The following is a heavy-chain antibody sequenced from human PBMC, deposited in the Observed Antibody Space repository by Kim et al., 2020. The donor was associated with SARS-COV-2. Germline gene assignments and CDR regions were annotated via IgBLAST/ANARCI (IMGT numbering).Heavy chain of an antibody. Sequence: SETLSLTCTVSGGSISSSSYYWGWIRQPPGKGLEWIGSIYYSGSTYYNPSLKSRVTISVDTSKNQFSLKLSSVTAADTAVYYCARRPPYYYDSSGYDYWG. CDR3: ARRPPYYYDSSGYDY. D-gene: IGHD3-22*01. J-gene: IGHJ4*01. V-gene: IGHV4-39*01. CDR2: IYYSGST. CDR1: GGSISSSSYY.